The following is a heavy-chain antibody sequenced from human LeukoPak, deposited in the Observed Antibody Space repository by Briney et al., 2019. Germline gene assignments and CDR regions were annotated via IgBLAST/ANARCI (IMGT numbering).Heavy chain of an antibody. J-gene: IGHJ4*02. D-gene: IGHD5-12*01. CDR1: GFTFDDYA. Sequence: GGSLRLSCAASGFTFDDYAMHWVRQAPGKGLEWVSLISWDGGSTYYADSVKGRFTISRDNSKNSLYLQMNSLRAEDTALYYCAKSHSGYDPLLDYWGQGTLVTVSS. CDR3: AKSHSGYDPLLDY. CDR2: ISWDGGST. V-gene: IGHV3-43D*03.